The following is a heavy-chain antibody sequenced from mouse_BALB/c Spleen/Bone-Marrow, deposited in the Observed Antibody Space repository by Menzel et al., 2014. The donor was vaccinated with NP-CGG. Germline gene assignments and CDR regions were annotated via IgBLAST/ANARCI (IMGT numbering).Heavy chain of an antibody. CDR1: GFNIKDTY. J-gene: IGHJ2*01. V-gene: IGHV14-3*02. Sequence: VQLKESGAEPVKPGASVKLSCTASGFNIKDTYMHWVKQRPEQGLERIGRIDPANGNTKYDPEFQGKATITADTSSNTAYLQLSSLTSEDTAVYYCAREGPEDCYWGQGTTLTVSS. CDR3: AREGPEDCY. CDR2: IDPANGNT.